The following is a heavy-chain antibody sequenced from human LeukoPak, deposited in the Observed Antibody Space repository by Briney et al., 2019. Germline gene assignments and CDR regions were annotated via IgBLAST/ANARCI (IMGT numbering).Heavy chain of an antibody. CDR2: IKTSGST. CDR3: AKVAMYYYGSETYFFFDD. Sequence: SETLSLTCRVSGASISTYYWSWIRQPVGKGLEWIGQIKTSGSTHYNSSLESRVTMPVDTSKKEFSLKLTSVTAADTAVYYCAKVAMYYYGSETYFFFDDWGQGTLVTVSS. J-gene: IGHJ4*02. CDR1: GASISTYY. V-gene: IGHV4-4*07. D-gene: IGHD3-10*01.